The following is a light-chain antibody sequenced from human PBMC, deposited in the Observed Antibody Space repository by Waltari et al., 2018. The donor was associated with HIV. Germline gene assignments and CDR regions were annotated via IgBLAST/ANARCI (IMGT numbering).Light chain of an antibody. Sequence: EILMTQSPATLSVFPGEIATLSCRASQRVHSNLALYQQKPGQAPRLLIYGAPTSANGIPARFSGSGSETEFSLTISSLQSEDFAVYYCQYYYDWRPYTFGQGTKLES. CDR1: QRVHSN. CDR3: QYYYDWRPYT. V-gene: IGKV3-15*01. J-gene: IGKJ2*01. CDR2: GAP.